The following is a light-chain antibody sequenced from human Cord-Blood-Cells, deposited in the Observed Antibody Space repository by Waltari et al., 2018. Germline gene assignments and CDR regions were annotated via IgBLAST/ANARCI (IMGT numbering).Light chain of an antibody. CDR3: QQYNNWPLT. CDR2: GAS. J-gene: IGKJ4*01. V-gene: IGKV3-15*01. Sequence: EIVMTQSPATLSVSPGERATLSCRASQSVSSNLAWYQQKPGQAPRLLIYGASTRATGIPARFSGSGCGTEFTVTMSSVQSEDCAVYYCQQYNNWPLTFGGGTKVEIK. CDR1: QSVSSN.